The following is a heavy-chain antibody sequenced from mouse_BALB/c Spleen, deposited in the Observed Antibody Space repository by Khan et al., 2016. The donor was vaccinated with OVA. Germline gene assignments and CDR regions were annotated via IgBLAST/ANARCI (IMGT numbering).Heavy chain of an antibody. J-gene: IGHJ3*01. CDR1: GFTFSTYG. CDR2: ISSGGHYT. CDR3: ARLADYYNSEGFAY. Sequence: EVQLQESGGDLVKPGGSLKLSCAASGFTFSTYGMSWVRQTPDKRLEWVATISSGGHYTYYPDSVKGRFTISRDNAKSTLYLQMSSLKSEDTAIYYCARLADYYNSEGFAYWGQGTLVTVSA. V-gene: IGHV5-6*01. D-gene: IGHD1-1*01.